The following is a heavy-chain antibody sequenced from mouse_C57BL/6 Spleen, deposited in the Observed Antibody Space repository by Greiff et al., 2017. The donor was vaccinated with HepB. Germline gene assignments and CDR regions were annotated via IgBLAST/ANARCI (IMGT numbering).Heavy chain of an antibody. J-gene: IGHJ3*01. Sequence: QVQLQQPGAELVKPGASVKMSCKASGYTFTSYWITWVKQRPGQGLEWIGDIYPGSGSTNYNEKFKSKATLTVDTSSSTAYMPLSSLTSEDSAVYYCASLYYGSSYGFAYWGQGTLVTVSA. D-gene: IGHD1-1*01. CDR2: IYPGSGST. CDR3: ASLYYGSSYGFAY. CDR1: GYTFTSYW. V-gene: IGHV1-55*01.